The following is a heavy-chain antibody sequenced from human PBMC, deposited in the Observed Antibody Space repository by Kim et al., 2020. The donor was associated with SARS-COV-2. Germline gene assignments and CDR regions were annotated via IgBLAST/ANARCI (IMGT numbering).Heavy chain of an antibody. CDR2: IYTSGST. D-gene: IGHD3-3*01. CDR1: GGSISSGSYY. V-gene: IGHV4-61*02. Sequence: SETLSLTCTVSGGSISSGSYYWGWIRQPTGKGLEWIGRIYTSGSTYYNPSLKSRVTISVDTSKNQFSLKLSSVTAADTAVYYCARHECLWRRQYFDSWGQGTLVTVSS. J-gene: IGHJ4*02. CDR3: ARHECLWRRQYFDS.